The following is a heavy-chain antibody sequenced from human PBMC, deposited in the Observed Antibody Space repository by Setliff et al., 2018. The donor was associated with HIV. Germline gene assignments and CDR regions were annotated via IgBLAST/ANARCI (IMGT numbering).Heavy chain of an antibody. D-gene: IGHD3-10*01. Sequence: GASVMVSCKASGGTFRNYAISWVRQAPGQGLEWMGGIIRIFGSTKYAQKFLDRVTITADESTNTVEMELSSLTSEDTAVYYCARDDHYYDLGSILSDRYFDLWGRGTLVTVSS. CDR2: IIRIFGST. V-gene: IGHV1-69*13. J-gene: IGHJ2*01. CDR3: ARDDHYYDLGSILSDRYFDL. CDR1: GGTFRNYA.